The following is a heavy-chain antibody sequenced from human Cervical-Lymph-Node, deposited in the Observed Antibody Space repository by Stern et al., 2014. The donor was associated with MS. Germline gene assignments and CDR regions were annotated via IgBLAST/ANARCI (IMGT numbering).Heavy chain of an antibody. V-gene: IGHV4-39*01. CDR2: IHYTGTT. D-gene: IGHD6-19*01. CDR1: GGSISISGYY. J-gene: IGHJ4*02. CDR3: ARRGSGYILDY. Sequence: QLVESGPGLVKPSETLSLICTVSGGSISISGYYWGWIRQPPGKGLEWIGSIHYTGTTYYKPSLKRRLTIYVDTSKNQVSLKLSSVTAADTAVYYCARRGSGYILDYWGPGTLVTVSS.